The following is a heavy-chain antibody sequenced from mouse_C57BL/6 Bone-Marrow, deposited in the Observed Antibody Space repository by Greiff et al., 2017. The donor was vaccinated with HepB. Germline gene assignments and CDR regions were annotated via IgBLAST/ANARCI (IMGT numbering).Heavy chain of an antibody. CDR2: ILPSIGRT. V-gene: IGHV15-2*01. CDR1: DSEVFPIAY. CDR3: ARDTTVVATWYFDV. J-gene: IGHJ1*03. Sequence: QVQLQQSGSELRSPGSSVKLSCKDFDSEVFPIAYMSWVRQKPGHGFEWIGGILPSIGRTIYGEKFEDKATLDADTLSNTAYLELNSLTSEDSAIYYCARDTTVVATWYFDVWGTGTTVTVSS. D-gene: IGHD1-1*01.